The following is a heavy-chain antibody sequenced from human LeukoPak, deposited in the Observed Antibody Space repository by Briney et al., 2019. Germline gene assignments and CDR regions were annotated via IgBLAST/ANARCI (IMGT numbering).Heavy chain of an antibody. CDR1: GGSISSYY. J-gene: IGHJ4*02. CDR3: ARDSVWTLRYFDWFFDY. Sequence: SETLSLTCTVSGGSISSYYWSWIRQPPGKGLEWIGRIYTSGSTNYNPSLKSRVTMSVDTSKNQFSLKLSSVTAADTAVYYCARDSVWTLRYFDWFFDYWGQGTLVTDSS. D-gene: IGHD3-9*01. V-gene: IGHV4-4*07. CDR2: IYTSGST.